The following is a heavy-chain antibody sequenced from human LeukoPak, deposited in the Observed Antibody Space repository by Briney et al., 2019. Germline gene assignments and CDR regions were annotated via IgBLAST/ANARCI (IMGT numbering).Heavy chain of an antibody. D-gene: IGHD5-18*01. CDR3: AKDRGSYGWVY. J-gene: IGHJ4*02. CDR2: IKQDANEK. CDR1: AFTGRSYW. Sequence: AGTLTLSSAGPAFTGRSYWMSFVRQDPVKGTENVSNIKQDANEKNYMDSAKTRVNISRIDPKNSLYLQLNSLRAEDTAVYYCAKDRGSYGWVYWGQGTLVTVSS. V-gene: IGHV3-7*05.